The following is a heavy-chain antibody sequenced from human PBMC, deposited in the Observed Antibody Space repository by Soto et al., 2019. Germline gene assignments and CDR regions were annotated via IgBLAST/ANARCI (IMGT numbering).Heavy chain of an antibody. CDR2: IIPIFGTA. V-gene: IGHV1-69*13. CDR3: ARKWRRAGYSSGWYGWFDP. J-gene: IGHJ5*02. D-gene: IGHD6-19*01. CDR1: GGTFSSYA. Sequence: SVKVSCKASGGTFSSYAISWVRQAPGQGLEWMGGIIPIFGTANYAQKFQGRVTITADESTSTAYMELSSLRSEDTAVYYCARKWRRAGYSSGWYGWFDPWGQGTLVTVSS.